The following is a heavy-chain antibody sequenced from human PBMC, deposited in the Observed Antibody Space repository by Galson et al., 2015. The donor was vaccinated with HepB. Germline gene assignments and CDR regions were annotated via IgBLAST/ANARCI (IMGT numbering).Heavy chain of an antibody. D-gene: IGHD3-22*01. J-gene: IGHJ4*02. CDR2: MNPNSGNT. CDR1: GYTFTSYD. V-gene: IGHV1-8*01. CDR3: ARGRRQRITMIVVVITEGFDY. Sequence: SVKVSCKASGYTFTSYDINWVRQATGQGLEWMGWMNPNSGNTGYAQKFQGRVTMTRNTSISTAYMELSSLRSEDTAVYYCARGRRQRITMIVVVITEGFDYWGQGTLVTVSS.